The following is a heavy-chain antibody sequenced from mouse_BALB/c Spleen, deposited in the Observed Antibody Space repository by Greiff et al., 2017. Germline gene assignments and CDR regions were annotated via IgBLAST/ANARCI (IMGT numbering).Heavy chain of an antibody. Sequence: VQLQQSGAELVRPGVSVKISCKGSGYTFTDYAMHWVKQSHAKSLEWIGVISTYYGDASYNQKFKGKATMTVDKSSSTAYMELARLTSEDSAIYYCARDSSYGNYAMDYWGQGTSVTVSS. J-gene: IGHJ4*01. CDR3: ARDSSYGNYAMDY. CDR2: ISTYYGDA. D-gene: IGHD2-10*01. CDR1: GYTFTDYA. V-gene: IGHV1S137*01.